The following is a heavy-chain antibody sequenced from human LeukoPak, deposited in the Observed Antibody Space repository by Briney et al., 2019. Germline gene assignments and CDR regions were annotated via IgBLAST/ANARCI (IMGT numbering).Heavy chain of an antibody. CDR1: GGSISSYY. CDR3: ARSFTPGGLFRY. D-gene: IGHD2-15*01. J-gene: IGHJ4*02. CDR2: IYYSGST. Sequence: SETLSLTCTVSGGSISSYYRSWIRQPPGKGLEWIGYIYYSGSTNYNPSLKSRVTISVDTSKNQFSLKLSSVTAADTAVYYCARSFTPGGLFRYWGQGTLVTVSS. V-gene: IGHV4-59*01.